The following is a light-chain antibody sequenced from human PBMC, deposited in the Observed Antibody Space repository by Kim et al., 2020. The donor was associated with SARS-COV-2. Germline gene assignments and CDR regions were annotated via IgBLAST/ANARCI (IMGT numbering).Light chain of an antibody. CDR2: GKN. J-gene: IGLJ2*01. V-gene: IGLV3-19*01. CDR3: NSRDSSGNVV. CDR1: SLRSYY. Sequence: QDPAVSVALGQTVRITCQGDSLRSYYASWYQQKPGQAPVLVIYGKNNRPSGIPDRFSGSSSGNTASLTITGAQAEDEADYYCNSRDSSGNVVFGG.